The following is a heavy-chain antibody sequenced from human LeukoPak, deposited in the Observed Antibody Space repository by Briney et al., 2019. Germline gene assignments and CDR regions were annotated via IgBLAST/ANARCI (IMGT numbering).Heavy chain of an antibody. CDR3: AKDRTYGGCYYGDFQH. D-gene: IGHD1-26*01. CDR1: GFTFSSYA. J-gene: IGHJ1*01. CDR2: ISGSGGST. V-gene: IGHV3-23*01. Sequence: PGGSLRLSCAASGFTFSSYAMSWVRQAPGKGLEWVSAISGSGGSTYYADSVKGRFTISRDNSKNTLYLQMNSLRAEDTAVYYCAKDRTYGGCYYGDFQHWGQGTLVTVSS.